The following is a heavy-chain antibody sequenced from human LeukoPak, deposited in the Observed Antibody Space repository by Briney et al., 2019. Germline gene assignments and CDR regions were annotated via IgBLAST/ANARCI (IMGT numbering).Heavy chain of an antibody. CDR2: TYYRSKWYN. CDR3: ARRQAATFRRDV. J-gene: IGHJ6*02. D-gene: IGHD6-13*01. Sequence: SQTLSHLCAISGDSVSSNSATWNWIRQSPSRGLEWLGRTYYRSKWYNDYAVSMKSRITINPDTSKNQFSLQLNSVTPEDTAVYYCARRQAATFRRDVWGQRTTVTVSS. V-gene: IGHV6-1*01. CDR1: GDSVSSNSAT.